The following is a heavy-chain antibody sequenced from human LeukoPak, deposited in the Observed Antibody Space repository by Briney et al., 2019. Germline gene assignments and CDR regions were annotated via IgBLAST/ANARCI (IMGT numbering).Heavy chain of an antibody. D-gene: IGHD4-23*01. Sequence: PGGSLRLSCAASGFTVSSNYMSWVRQAPGKGLEWVSVIYSGGSTYYADSVKGRFTISRDNSKNTLYLQMNSLRAEDTAVYYCARGPGRGIYGGRVYYFDYWGQGTLVTVSS. V-gene: IGHV3-66*01. CDR1: GFTVSSNY. CDR2: IYSGGST. J-gene: IGHJ4*02. CDR3: ARGPGRGIYGGRVYYFDY.